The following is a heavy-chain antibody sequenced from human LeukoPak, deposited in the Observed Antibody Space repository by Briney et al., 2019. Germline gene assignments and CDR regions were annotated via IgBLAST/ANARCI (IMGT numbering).Heavy chain of an antibody. V-gene: IGHV4-30-4*08. J-gene: IGHJ4*02. Sequence: KPSETLSLTCTVSGGSISSGDYYWSWIRQPPGKGLEWVGYIYYSGSTYYNPSLKSRVTISVDTSKNQFSLKLSSVTAADTAVYYCARHDYGGKDNDYWGQGTLVTVSS. D-gene: IGHD4-23*01. CDR2: IYYSGST. CDR3: ARHDYGGKDNDY. CDR1: GGSISSGDYY.